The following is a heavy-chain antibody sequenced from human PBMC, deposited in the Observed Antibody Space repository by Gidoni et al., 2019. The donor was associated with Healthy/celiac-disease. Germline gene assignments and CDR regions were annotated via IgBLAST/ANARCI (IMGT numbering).Heavy chain of an antibody. V-gene: IGHV1-69*04. Sequence: QVQLVQSGAEVKKPGSSVKVSCKASGGTFSSYPISWVRQAPGQGLEWMGRIIPILGIANYAQKFQGRVTITADKSTSTAYMELSSLRSEDTAVYYCARELYSSSWYSAFDIWGQGTMVTVSS. D-gene: IGHD6-13*01. J-gene: IGHJ3*02. CDR2: IIPILGIA. CDR1: GGTFSSYP. CDR3: ARELYSSSWYSAFDI.